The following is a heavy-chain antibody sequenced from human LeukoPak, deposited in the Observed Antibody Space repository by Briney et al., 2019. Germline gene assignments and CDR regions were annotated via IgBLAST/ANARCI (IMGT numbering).Heavy chain of an antibody. Sequence: PSETLSLTCTVSGGSISSYYWSWIRQPPGKGLEWIGYIYYSGSTNYNPSLKSRVTISVYTSKNQFSLKLSSVTAADTAVYYCARGNKYRPPFLQQWLVRSYYYMDVWGKGTTVTISS. CDR2: IYYSGST. V-gene: IGHV4-59*01. D-gene: IGHD6-19*01. CDR1: GGSISSYY. J-gene: IGHJ6*03. CDR3: ARGNKYRPPFLQQWLVRSYYYMDV.